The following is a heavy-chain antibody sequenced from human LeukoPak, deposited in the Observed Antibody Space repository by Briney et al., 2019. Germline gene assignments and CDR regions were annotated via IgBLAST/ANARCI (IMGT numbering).Heavy chain of an antibody. CDR1: GYSISSGYY. J-gene: IGHJ5*02. CDR2: IYHSGST. V-gene: IGHV4-38-2*02. CDR3: ARVIGGIAARPFDH. D-gene: IGHD6-6*01. Sequence: SETLSLTCTVSGYSISSGYYWGWIRPPPGKGLEWIGSIYHSGSTYYNPSPKSLVTLSIDPSKNQFSLKLSSVTAADTAVYYCARVIGGIAARPFDHWGQGTLVTVSS.